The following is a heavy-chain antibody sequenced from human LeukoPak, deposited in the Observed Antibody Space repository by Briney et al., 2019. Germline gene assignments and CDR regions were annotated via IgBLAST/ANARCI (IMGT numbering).Heavy chain of an antibody. J-gene: IGHJ4*02. Sequence: GGSLRLSCAASGFTFSSYSMNWVRQAPGKGLEWVSYISSSSSTIYYADSVKGRFTISRDNAKNSLYLQMNSLRAEDTAVYYCASEDSSGWYEGSLDYWGQGTLVTVSS. V-gene: IGHV3-48*01. CDR3: ASEDSSGWYEGSLDY. CDR1: GFTFSSYS. CDR2: ISSSSSTI. D-gene: IGHD6-19*01.